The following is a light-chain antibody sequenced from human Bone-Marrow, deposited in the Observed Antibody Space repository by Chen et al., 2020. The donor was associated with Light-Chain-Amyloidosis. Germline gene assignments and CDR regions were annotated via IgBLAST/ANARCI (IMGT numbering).Light chain of an antibody. Sequence: QSALTQPASVSGSPGQSITLSCTGTNSDVGGYNSVSWYQQHPGKASNVMIYDSTKRPSGVSNRFSGSKSGNPASRTISGLQDEDEADYYCVSDSSSSSRVFGGGTKVTVL. V-gene: IGLV2-14*01. CDR1: NSDVGGYNS. CDR2: DST. J-gene: IGLJ3*02. CDR3: VSDSSSSSRV.